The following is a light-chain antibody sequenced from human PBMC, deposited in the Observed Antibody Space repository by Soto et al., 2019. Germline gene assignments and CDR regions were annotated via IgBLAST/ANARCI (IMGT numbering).Light chain of an antibody. CDR1: RSVLSSSNNKNF. CDR2: WAS. V-gene: IGKV4-1*01. CDR3: QQYYSSPFT. Sequence: DIVMTQSPGSLAVSLGERATVNCRSSRSVLSSSNNKNFLAWYQQKAGQPPRLLIYWASTRQSVVPDRFSGSGSGTDFTLTISSLQAEDVAVYYCQQYYSSPFTFGPGTKVDI. J-gene: IGKJ3*01.